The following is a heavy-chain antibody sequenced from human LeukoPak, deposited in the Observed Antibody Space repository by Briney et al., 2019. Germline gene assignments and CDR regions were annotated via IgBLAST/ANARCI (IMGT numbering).Heavy chain of an antibody. CDR2: INPNSGGT. V-gene: IGHV1-2*02. J-gene: IGHJ4*02. CDR1: GYTFTGYY. D-gene: IGHD2-2*01. Sequence: ASVKVSCKAFGYTFTGYYMHWVRQAPGQGLEWMGWINPNSGGTNYAQKFQGRVTMTRDTSISTAYMELSRLRSDDTALYYCARALAVVVPAAMAYWGQGTLVTVSS. CDR3: ARALAVVVPAAMAY.